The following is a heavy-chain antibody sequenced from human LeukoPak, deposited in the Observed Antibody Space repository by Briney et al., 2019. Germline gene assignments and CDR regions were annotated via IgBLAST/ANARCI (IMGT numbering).Heavy chain of an antibody. D-gene: IGHD3-9*01. V-gene: IGHV1-2*02. CDR1: GYTFTGYY. CDR3: AKDDYYDILTGLDTVNDY. Sequence: ASVKVSCKASGYTFTGYYMHWVRQAPGQGLEWMGWINPNSGGTNYAQKFQGRVTMTRDTSISTAYMELSRLRSDDTAVYYCAKDDYYDILTGLDTVNDYWGQGTLVTVSS. J-gene: IGHJ4*02. CDR2: INPNSGGT.